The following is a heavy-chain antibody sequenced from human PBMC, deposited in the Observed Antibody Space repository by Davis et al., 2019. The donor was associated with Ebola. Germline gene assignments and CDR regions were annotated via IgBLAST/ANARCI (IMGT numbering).Heavy chain of an antibody. V-gene: IGHV5-51*01. CDR2: IYPGDSDT. CDR3: ARDAYSSGWSFDY. D-gene: IGHD6-19*01. Sequence: GESLKISCQGSGYSFTSYWISWVRQMPGKGLEWMGIIYPGDSDTRYSPSFQGHVTFSADKSISTAYLQWNSLEASDTAMYYCARDAYSSGWSFDYWGQGTLVTVSS. CDR1: GYSFTSYW. J-gene: IGHJ4*02.